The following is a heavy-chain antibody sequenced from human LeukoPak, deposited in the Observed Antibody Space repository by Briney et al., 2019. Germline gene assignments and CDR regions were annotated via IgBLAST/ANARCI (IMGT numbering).Heavy chain of an antibody. CDR1: GFTFSSYS. D-gene: IGHD3-22*01. V-gene: IGHV3-21*01. Sequence: GGSLRLSCAASGFTFSSYSMNWVRQTPGKGLEWVSSISRSSNYKYYADSVKGRFTISRDNAKNSLYLQMNSLRAEDTALYYCASSRYDSSGYYGIIGYWGQGTLVTVSS. CDR2: ISRSSNYK. J-gene: IGHJ4*02. CDR3: ASSRYDSSGYYGIIGY.